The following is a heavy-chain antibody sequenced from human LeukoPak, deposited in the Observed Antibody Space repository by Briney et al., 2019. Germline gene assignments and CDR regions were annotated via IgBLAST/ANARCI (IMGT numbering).Heavy chain of an antibody. D-gene: IGHD3-22*01. J-gene: IGHJ4*02. Sequence: GGSLRLSCAASGFTFSSYAMSWVRQAPGKGLEWVSAISGSGGTAYYADSVKGRFTISRDNSKNTLYLQMNSLRAEDTAVYYCAKKGYYDGSGYYMYYFDHWGQGTLVTVSS. CDR1: GFTFSSYA. CDR3: AKKGYYDGSGYYMYYFDH. V-gene: IGHV3-23*01. CDR2: ISGSGGTA.